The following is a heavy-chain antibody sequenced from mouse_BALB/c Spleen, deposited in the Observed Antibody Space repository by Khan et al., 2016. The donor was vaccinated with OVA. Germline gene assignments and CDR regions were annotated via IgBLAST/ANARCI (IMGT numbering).Heavy chain of an antibody. CDR1: GYTFTSYW. CDR3: ARIKKIVATYFDY. CDR2: TNPTNGRT. Sequence: VQLQESGAELVKAGASGKMSCKASGYTFTSYWMHWVKQRLGQGLEWFAETNPTNGRTYYNEKFKRKATLTVGKSSSTSYMILSGPTLVESAVYYCARIKKIVATYFDYWGQGTTRTGSS. V-gene: IGHV1S81*02. J-gene: IGHJ2*01. D-gene: IGHD1-1*01.